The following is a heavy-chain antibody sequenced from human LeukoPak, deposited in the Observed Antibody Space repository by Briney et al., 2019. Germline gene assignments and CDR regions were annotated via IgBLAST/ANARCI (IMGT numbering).Heavy chain of an antibody. CDR1: GYALTGND. CDR3: ATRPLPVGIGPFDY. D-gene: IGHD1-26*01. J-gene: IGHJ4*02. V-gene: IGHV1-2*02. Sequence: ASVKVSCKASGYALTGNDYDWVRQAPGQGLEYMGSINPFTGDTNYAQKFQGRVTMTRDTSISTAYMELSGLRFDDAGVYYCATRPLPVGIGPFDYWGLGTPVTVSS. CDR2: INPFTGDT.